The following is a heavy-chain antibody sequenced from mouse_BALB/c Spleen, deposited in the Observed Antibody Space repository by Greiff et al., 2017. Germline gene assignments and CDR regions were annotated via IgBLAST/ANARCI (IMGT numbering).Heavy chain of an antibody. CDR2: IDPANGNT. Sequence: VQLQQSGAELVKPGASVKLSCTASGFNIKDTYMHWVKQRPEQGLEWIGRIDPANGNTKYDPKFQGKATITADTSSNTAYLQLSSLTSEDTAVYYCASGDYYGSWFAYWGQGTLVTVSA. D-gene: IGHD1-2*01. V-gene: IGHV14-3*02. CDR3: ASGDYYGSWFAY. J-gene: IGHJ3*01. CDR1: GFNIKDTY.